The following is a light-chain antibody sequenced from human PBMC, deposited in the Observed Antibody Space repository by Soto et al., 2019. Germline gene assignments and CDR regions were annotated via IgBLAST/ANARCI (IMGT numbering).Light chain of an antibody. CDR1: QSVSSN. Sequence: EIVITHSPATLSVSPWERATLSGSSSQSVSSNLAWYQQKPGQAPRLLIYGASTRATGIPARFSGSGSGTEFTLTISSLQSEDFAVYYCQQYNNWPPLTFGGGTKVDNK. CDR3: QQYNNWPPLT. CDR2: GAS. J-gene: IGKJ4*01. V-gene: IGKV3D-15*01.